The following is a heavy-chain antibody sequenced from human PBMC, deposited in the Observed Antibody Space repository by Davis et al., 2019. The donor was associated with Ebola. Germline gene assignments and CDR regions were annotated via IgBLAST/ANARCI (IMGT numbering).Heavy chain of an antibody. CDR1: GYTFTSYD. D-gene: IGHD5-12*01. CDR3: ARVQRVYSGYDQIYYYYGMDV. CDR2: MNPNSGNT. Sequence: ASVKVSCKASGYTFTSYDINWVRQATGQGLEWMGWMNPNSGNTGYAQKFQGRVTMTRNTSISTAYMELSSLRSEDTAVYYCARVQRVYSGYDQIYYYYGMDVWGQGTTVTVSS. V-gene: IGHV1-8*01. J-gene: IGHJ6*02.